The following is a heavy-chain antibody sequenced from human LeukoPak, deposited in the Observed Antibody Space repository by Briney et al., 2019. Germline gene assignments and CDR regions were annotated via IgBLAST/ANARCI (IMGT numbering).Heavy chain of an antibody. CDR2: IYTSGST. Sequence: PSETLSLTCTVPGGSISSYYWSWIRQPAGKGLEWIGRIYTSGSTNYNPSLKSRVTMSVDTSKNQFSLKLSSVTAADTAVYYCARAYKSSWYHNWFDPWGQGTLVTVSS. V-gene: IGHV4-4*07. D-gene: IGHD6-13*01. J-gene: IGHJ5*02. CDR1: GGSISSYY. CDR3: ARAYKSSWYHNWFDP.